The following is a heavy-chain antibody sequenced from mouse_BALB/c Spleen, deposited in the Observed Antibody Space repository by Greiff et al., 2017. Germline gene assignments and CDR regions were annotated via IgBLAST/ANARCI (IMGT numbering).Heavy chain of an antibody. CDR3: ARGSYRDYDAVLAY. CDR2: IAPGSGST. Sequence: DLVKPGASVKLSCKASGYTFTSYWINWIHQRPGQGLEWIGRIAPGSGSTYYNEMFKGKATLTVDTSSSTAYIQLSSLSSEDSAVYVCARGSYRDYDAVLAYWGQGTLVTVSA. V-gene: IGHV1S41*01. D-gene: IGHD2-4*01. J-gene: IGHJ3*01. CDR1: GYTFTSYW.